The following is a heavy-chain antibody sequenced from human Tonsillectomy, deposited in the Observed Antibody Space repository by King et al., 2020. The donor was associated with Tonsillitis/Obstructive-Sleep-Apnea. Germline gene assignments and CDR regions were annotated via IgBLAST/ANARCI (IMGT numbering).Heavy chain of an antibody. CDR2: INPSGGST. D-gene: IGHD6-19*01. Sequence: QLVQSGAEVKPPGASVKVPCKASGYIFTSYSIHWVRQAPGQGLEWMVMINPSGGSTSYAQKFQGRVTMASDTSTSTVYMELSSLRSEDTAVYYCATGIAVRNAFDFWGQGTVVTVSS. CDR1: GYIFTSYS. V-gene: IGHV1-46*01. J-gene: IGHJ3*01. CDR3: ATGIAVRNAFDF.